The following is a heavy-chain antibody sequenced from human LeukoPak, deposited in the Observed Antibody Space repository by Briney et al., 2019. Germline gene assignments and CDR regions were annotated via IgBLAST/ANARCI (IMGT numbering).Heavy chain of an antibody. V-gene: IGHV3-49*04. CDR3: TRDDSQWEPPDY. J-gene: IGHJ4*02. CDR1: GFTFSSYW. D-gene: IGHD1-26*01. Sequence: GGSLRLSCAASGFTFSSYWMSWVRQAPGKGLEWVGFIRNKAYGGTSQYAASVKGRFTISRDDSESIAYLQMNSLKTEDTAVYYCTRDDSQWEPPDYWGQGTLVTVSS. CDR2: IRNKAYGGTS.